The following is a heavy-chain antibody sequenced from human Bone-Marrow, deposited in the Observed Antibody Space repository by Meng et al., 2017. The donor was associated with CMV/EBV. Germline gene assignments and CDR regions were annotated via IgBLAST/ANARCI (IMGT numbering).Heavy chain of an antibody. J-gene: IGHJ4*02. CDR1: GYTLTDYY. Sequence: QGKRAQSGWEVKKPGASLKVSCKASGYTLTDYYIHWVRQAPGQWLEWMGWINPNTDTNYAQNFQGRVTMTRDMSINTAYMELSRLTSGDTAVYYCARSSGWSRFDYWGQGTLVTVSS. CDR3: ARSSGWSRFDY. V-gene: IGHV1-2*02. CDR2: INPNTDT. D-gene: IGHD6-19*01.